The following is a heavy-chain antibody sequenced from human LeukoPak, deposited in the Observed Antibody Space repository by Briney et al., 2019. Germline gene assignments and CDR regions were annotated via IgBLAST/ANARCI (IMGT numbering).Heavy chain of an antibody. D-gene: IGHD2-15*01. J-gene: IGHJ5*02. CDR2: MNPNSGNT. CDR3: ARGRGYCSGGSCHENWFDP. CDR1: GGTFISYA. V-gene: IGHV1-8*02. Sequence: ASVKVSCKASGGTFISYAISWVRQATGQGLEWMGWMNPNSGNTGYAQKFQGRVTMTRNTSISTAYMELSSLRSEDTAVYYCARGRGYCSGGSCHENWFDPWGQGTLVTVSS.